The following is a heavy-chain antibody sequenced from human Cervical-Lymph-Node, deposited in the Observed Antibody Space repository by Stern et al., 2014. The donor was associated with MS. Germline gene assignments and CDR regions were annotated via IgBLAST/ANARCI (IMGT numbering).Heavy chain of an antibody. V-gene: IGHV3-21*01. CDR2: ISSTSTNI. CDR3: ARGDRRGYYYYFDY. CDR1: GFTFSTYS. D-gene: IGHD3-22*01. Sequence: VQLVQSGGGLVKPGGSLRVSCAASGFTFSTYSMNWVRQAPGKGLEWVSSISSTSTNINYADSVRGRFTISRDNAKNSLYLQMNSLRAEDTAVYYCARGDRRGYYYYFDYWGQGTLVTVSS. J-gene: IGHJ4*02.